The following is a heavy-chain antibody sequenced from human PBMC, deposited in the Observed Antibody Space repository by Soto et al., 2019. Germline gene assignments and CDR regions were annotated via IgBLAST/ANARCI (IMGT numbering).Heavy chain of an antibody. CDR1: GFTFSSYA. V-gene: IGHV3-23*01. CDR2: ISGSGGST. CDR3: AKRDYDILTFYFSSYDHYDGMYV. D-gene: IGHD3-9*01. J-gene: IGHJ6*02. Sequence: PGGSLRLSCAASGFTFSSYAMSWVRQAPGKGLEWVSAISGSGGSTYYADSVKGRFTISRDNSKNTLYLQMNSLRAEDTAVYYCAKRDYDILTFYFSSYDHYDGMYVSGRRSSVPVS.